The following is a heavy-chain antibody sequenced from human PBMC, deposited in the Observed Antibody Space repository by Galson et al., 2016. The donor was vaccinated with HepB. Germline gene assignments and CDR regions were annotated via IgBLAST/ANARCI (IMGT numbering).Heavy chain of an antibody. D-gene: IGHD2-21*01. V-gene: IGHV4-39*01. Sequence: SETLSLTCTVSGASMTISGYYCGWVRQPPGMGLEWIGSISYSGSTYYSPSLKSRATIAADPSRNQFSLKLSAVTAADTAVYHCARHAHSPNFDYWGQGTLVTVSS. CDR2: ISYSGST. CDR3: ARHAHSPNFDY. J-gene: IGHJ4*02. CDR1: GASMTISGYY.